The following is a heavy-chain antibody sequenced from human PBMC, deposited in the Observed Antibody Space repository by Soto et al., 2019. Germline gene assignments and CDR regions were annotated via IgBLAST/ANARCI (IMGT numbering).Heavy chain of an antibody. CDR1: GFTFSSYA. CDR3: AKDSASSGWYDRPYYYYGMDV. V-gene: IGHV3-23*01. J-gene: IGHJ6*02. Sequence: GSLRLSCAASGFTFSSYAMSWVRQAPGKGLEWVSAISGSGGSTYYADSVKGRFTISRDNSKNTLYLQMNSLRAEDTAVYYCAKDSASSGWYDRPYYYYGMDVWGQGTTVTVS. CDR2: ISGSGGST. D-gene: IGHD6-19*01.